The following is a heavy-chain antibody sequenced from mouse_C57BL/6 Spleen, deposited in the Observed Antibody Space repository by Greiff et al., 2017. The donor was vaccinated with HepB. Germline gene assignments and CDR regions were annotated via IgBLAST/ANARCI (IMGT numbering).Heavy chain of an antibody. J-gene: IGHJ3*01. CDR3: AMQTAQARGFDY. CDR1: GYAFSSYW. CDR2: IYPGDGDT. D-gene: IGHD3-2*02. Sequence: QVQLQQSGAELVKPGASVKISCKASGYAFSSYWMNWVKQRPGKGLEWIGQIYPGDGDTNYNGKFKGKATLTTDKSSSTAYMLLSSLTSEDSAVYFCAMQTAQARGFDYWGQGTLVTVSA. V-gene: IGHV1-80*01.